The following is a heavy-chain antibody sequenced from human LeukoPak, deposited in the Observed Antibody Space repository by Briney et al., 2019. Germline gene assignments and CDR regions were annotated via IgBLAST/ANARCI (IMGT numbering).Heavy chain of an antibody. J-gene: IGHJ3*02. D-gene: IGHD6-19*01. CDR3: ASLVRAVAGSNDAFDI. CDR1: GGSFSGYY. V-gene: IGHV4-34*01. Sequence: SETLSLTCAVYGGSFSGYYWSWTRQPPGKGLEWIGEINHSGSTNYNPSLKSRVTISVDTSKNQFSLKLSSVTAADTAVYYCASLVRAVAGSNDAFDIWGQGTMVTVSS. CDR2: INHSGST.